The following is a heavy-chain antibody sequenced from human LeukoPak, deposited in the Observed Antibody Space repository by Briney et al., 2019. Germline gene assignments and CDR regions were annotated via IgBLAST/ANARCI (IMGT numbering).Heavy chain of an antibody. J-gene: IGHJ4*02. CDR2: ISSSSSTI. Sequence: GGSLXLSXAASGFTFSSYSMNWVRQAPGKGLEWVSYISSSSSTIYYADSVKGRFTISRDNAKNSLYLQMNSLRAEDTAVYYCARGSSSLGVDYWGQGTLVTVSS. CDR1: GFTFSSYS. D-gene: IGHD6-13*01. V-gene: IGHV3-48*01. CDR3: ARGSSSLGVDY.